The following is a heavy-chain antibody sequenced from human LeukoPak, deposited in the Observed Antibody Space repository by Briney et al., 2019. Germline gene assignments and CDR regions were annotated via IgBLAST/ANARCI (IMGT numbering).Heavy chain of an antibody. J-gene: IGHJ4*02. Sequence: RGSLRLSCAASGFIFNTYGMHWVRQAPGKGLEWVSYISYDGSRKNYADSVKGRFTISRDNSKNTLFLQMNSLKAEDTAVYYCAKKLIGNVDYFDYWGQGTLVTVSS. CDR3: AKKLIGNVDYFDY. CDR2: ISYDGSRK. D-gene: IGHD2-8*01. V-gene: IGHV3-30*02. CDR1: GFIFNTYG.